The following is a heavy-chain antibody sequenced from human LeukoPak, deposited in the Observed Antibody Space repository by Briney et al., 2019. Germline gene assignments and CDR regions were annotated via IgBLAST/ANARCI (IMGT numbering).Heavy chain of an antibody. V-gene: IGHV3-30-3*02. CDR2: ISYDGSNK. CDR3: AKPGPRTPGDGATIMPDY. CDR1: GFTFSSYA. Sequence: GRSLRLSCAASGFTFSSYAMHWVRQAPGKGLEWVAVISYDGSNKYYADSVKGRFTISRDNSKNTLYLQMNSLRAEDTAVYYCAKPGPRTPGDGATIMPDYWGQGTLVTVSS. J-gene: IGHJ4*02. D-gene: IGHD5-24*01.